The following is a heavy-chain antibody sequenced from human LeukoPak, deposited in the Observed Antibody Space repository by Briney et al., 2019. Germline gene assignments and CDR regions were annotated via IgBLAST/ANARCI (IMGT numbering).Heavy chain of an antibody. CDR3: ARQMGVGVWALDY. J-gene: IGHJ4*02. Sequence: SETLSLTCDVSGGSISTGNYWWGWLRQPPGKGLEWIGIIFHTGKTHDNPSLRGRVSMSVDTSKNQFSLRLSAVTAADTAVYYCARQMGVGVWALDYWGQGALVAVSS. CDR2: IFHTGKT. CDR1: GGSISTGNYW. V-gene: IGHV4-39*01. D-gene: IGHD3-16*01.